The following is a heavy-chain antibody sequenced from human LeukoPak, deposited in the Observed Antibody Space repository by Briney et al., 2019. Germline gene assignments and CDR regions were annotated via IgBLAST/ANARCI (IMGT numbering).Heavy chain of an antibody. V-gene: IGHV1-69*13. CDR3: ARVSYDYSNYVSLDY. CDR1: GDTFSSYA. D-gene: IGHD4-11*01. Sequence: ASVKVSCKASGDTFSSYAISWVRQAPGQGLEWMGGIIPIFGTANYAQKFQGRVTITADESTSTAYMELSSLRSEDTAVYYCARVSYDYSNYVSLDYWGQGTLVTVSS. J-gene: IGHJ4*02. CDR2: IIPIFGTA.